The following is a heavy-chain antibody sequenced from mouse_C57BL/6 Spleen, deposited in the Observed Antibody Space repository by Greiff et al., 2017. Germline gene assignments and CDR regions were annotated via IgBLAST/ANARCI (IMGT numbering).Heavy chain of an antibody. CDR1: GYAFTNYL. Sequence: VQLQQSGAELVRPGTSVKVSCKASGYAFTNYLIEWVKQRPGQGLEWIGVINPGSGGTNYNEKFKGKATLTADKSSSTAYMQLSSLTSEDSAVYFCAREGGLRAFDYWGQGTTLTVSA. V-gene: IGHV1-54*01. CDR2: INPGSGGT. J-gene: IGHJ2*01. CDR3: AREGGLRAFDY. D-gene: IGHD2-4*01.